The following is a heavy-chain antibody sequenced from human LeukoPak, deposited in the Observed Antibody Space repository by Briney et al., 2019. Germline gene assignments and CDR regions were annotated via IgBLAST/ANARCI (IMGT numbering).Heavy chain of an antibody. J-gene: IGHJ4*02. CDR1: GFTFSSYW. CDR2: IKQDGSEK. D-gene: IGHD2-21*01. V-gene: IGHV3-7*03. CDR3: AKREFQNSYHFDY. Sequence: HPGGSLRLSCAASGFTFSSYWMSWVRQAPGKGLEWVANIKQDGSEKYYVDSVKGRFTISRDNSKNTLYLQMNSLRVEDTAVYYCAKREFQNSYHFDYWGQGTLVTVSS.